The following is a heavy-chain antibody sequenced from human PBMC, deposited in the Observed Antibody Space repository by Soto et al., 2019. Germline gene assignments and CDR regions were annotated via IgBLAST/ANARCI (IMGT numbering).Heavy chain of an antibody. J-gene: IGHJ6*03. CDR1: GFTFDDYA. D-gene: IGHD2-15*01. Sequence: EVQLVESGGGLVQPGRSLRLSCAASGFTFDDYAMHWVRQAPGKGLEWVSGINWNSGTIGYADSVQGRFAISRDNAQNTQDLQMNSLRGEDTALYYCAKLGGSRPACYLYDYMDVWGKGTTVTVSS. V-gene: IGHV3-9*01. CDR2: INWNSGTI. CDR3: AKLGGSRPACYLYDYMDV.